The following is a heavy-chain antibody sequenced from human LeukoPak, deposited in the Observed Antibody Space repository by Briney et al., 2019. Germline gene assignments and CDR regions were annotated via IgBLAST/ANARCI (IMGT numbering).Heavy chain of an antibody. D-gene: IGHD6-13*01. Sequence: GGSLRLSCAASGFTFSSYGMHWVRQAPGKGLEWVAVIWYDGSNKYYADSVKGRFTISRDNSKNTLYLQMNSLRAEDTAVYYCAKHSSIWYYFDYWGQGTLVTVSS. J-gene: IGHJ4*02. V-gene: IGHV3-30*02. CDR3: AKHSSIWYYFDY. CDR1: GFTFSSYG. CDR2: IWYDGSNK.